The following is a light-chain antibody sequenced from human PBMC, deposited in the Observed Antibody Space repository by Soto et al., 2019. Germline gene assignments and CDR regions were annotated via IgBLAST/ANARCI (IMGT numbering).Light chain of an antibody. Sequence: QSALTQPRSVSGSPGQSVTISCTGTSSDVGGYNYVSWYQQHPGQAPKLMIYDVTKWPSGVPDRFFGSKSGNTASLTIHGLQAEDEADYYCSSYAGTYTWVFGGGTKLTVL. V-gene: IGLV2-11*01. CDR1: SSDVGGYNY. J-gene: IGLJ3*02. CDR2: DVT. CDR3: SSYAGTYTWV.